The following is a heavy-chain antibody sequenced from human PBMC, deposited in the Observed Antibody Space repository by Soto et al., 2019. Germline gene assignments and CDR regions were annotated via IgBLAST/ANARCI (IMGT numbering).Heavy chain of an antibody. V-gene: IGHV3-23*01. CDR3: AKDFLGSSSWYAPYYYYYGMDV. J-gene: IGHJ6*02. D-gene: IGHD6-13*01. CDR2: ISGSGGST. Sequence: EVQLLESGGGLVQPGGSLRLSCAASGFTFSSYAMSWVRKAPGKGLEWVSAISGSGGSTYYADSVKGRFTISRDNSKNTLYLQMNSLRAEDTAVYYCAKDFLGSSSWYAPYYYYYGMDVWGQGTTVTVSS. CDR1: GFTFSSYA.